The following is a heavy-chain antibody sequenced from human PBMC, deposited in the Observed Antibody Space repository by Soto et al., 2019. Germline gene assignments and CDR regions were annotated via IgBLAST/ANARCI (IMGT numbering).Heavy chain of an antibody. Sequence: QVRLQESGPGRVMPSETLSLTCTVSGDSISGSPYFWGWIRQPPGKRLEWIGSVFYDAYTLYTPSLKRRATISVDTSRNQFYLTLTSVAAADTTIYFCAREQAAVPHYWGQGILVTVSS. J-gene: IGHJ4*02. CDR3: AREQAAVPHY. CDR1: GDSISGSPYF. V-gene: IGHV4-39*02. CDR2: VFYDAYT. D-gene: IGHD6-13*01.